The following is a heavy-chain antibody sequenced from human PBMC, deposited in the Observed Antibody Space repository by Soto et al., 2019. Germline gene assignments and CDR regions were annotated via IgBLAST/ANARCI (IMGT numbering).Heavy chain of an antibody. D-gene: IGHD2-15*01. V-gene: IGHV4-30-4*01. CDR1: GGSISSCDYY. Sequence: TSETLSLTCTVSGGSISSCDYYWSWIRQPPVKGLEWSGYIYYSGSTYYNPSLKSRVTISVDTSKNQFSLKLSSVTAADTAVYYCARDGPLPPFSGGPIDYWGQGTLVTAPQ. CDR2: IYYSGST. J-gene: IGHJ4*02. CDR3: ARDGPLPPFSGGPIDY.